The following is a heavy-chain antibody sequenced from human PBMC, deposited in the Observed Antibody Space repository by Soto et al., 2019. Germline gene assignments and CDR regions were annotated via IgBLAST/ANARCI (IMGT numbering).Heavy chain of an antibody. CDR3: ASEMVRGVIIGLGGYFDY. CDR2: IIPIFGTA. J-gene: IGHJ4*02. V-gene: IGHV1-69*06. D-gene: IGHD3-10*01. CDR1: GGTFSSYA. Sequence: QVQLVQSGAEVKKPGSSVKVSCKASGGTFSSYAISWVRQAPGQGLEWMGGIIPIFGTANYAQKFQGRVTITADKSTSTAYMELSILRSEDKAVYYCASEMVRGVIIGLGGYFDYWGQGTLVTVSS.